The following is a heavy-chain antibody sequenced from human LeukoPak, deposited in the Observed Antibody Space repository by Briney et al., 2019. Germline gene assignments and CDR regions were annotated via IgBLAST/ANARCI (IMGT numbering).Heavy chain of an antibody. V-gene: IGHV3-30*02. J-gene: IGHJ4*02. CDR3: AKDSGDCSSTNCYYYFDY. D-gene: IGHD2-2*03. CDR1: GFTFSSYG. CDR2: IRYDGSNK. Sequence: QPGGSLRLSCAASGFTFSSYGMHWVRQAPGKGLEWVAFIRYDGSNKYYADSVKGRFTISRDNSKNTLYLQMNSLRAEDTAVYYCAKDSGDCSSTNCYYYFDYWGQGTLVTVSS.